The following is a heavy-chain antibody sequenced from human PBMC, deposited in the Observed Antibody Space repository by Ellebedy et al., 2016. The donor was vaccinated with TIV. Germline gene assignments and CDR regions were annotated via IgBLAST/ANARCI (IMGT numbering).Heavy chain of an antibody. CDR1: GYSFTTFT. CDR2: INPDNGDT. J-gene: IGHJ6*02. V-gene: IGHV1-3*01. Sequence: AASVKVSCKASGYSFTTFTIHWVRQAPGQRPEWMGWINPDNGDTKHSQKFQARVTITRDTFASTAYMELSSLRSEDTAVYYCARSGSLPHDYSGYYGMDVWGQGTTVTVSS. CDR3: ARSGSLPHDYSGYYGMDV. D-gene: IGHD5-12*01.